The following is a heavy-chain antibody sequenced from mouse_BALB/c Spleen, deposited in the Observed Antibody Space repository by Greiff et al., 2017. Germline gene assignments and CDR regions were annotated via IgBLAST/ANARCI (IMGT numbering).Heavy chain of an antibody. J-gene: IGHJ3*01. D-gene: IGHD3-3*01. CDR3: TRDGDWWFAY. Sequence: EVQVVESGGGLVKPGGSLKLSCAASGFTFSSYTMSWVRQTPEKRLEWVATISSGGSYTYYPDSVKGRFTISRDNAKNTLYLQMSSLKSEDTAMYYCTRDGDWWFAYWGQGTLVTVSA. CDR2: ISSGGSYT. CDR1: GFTFSSYT. V-gene: IGHV5-6-4*01.